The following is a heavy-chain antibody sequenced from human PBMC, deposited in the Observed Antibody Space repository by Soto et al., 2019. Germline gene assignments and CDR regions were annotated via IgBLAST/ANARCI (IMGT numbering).Heavy chain of an antibody. CDR2: ISSSSSYI. CDR1: GFSFSSYN. J-gene: IGHJ6*03. CDR3: ARESAGAYSSSSGYYLYYMDV. D-gene: IGHD6-6*01. V-gene: IGHV3-21*01. Sequence: GGSLRLSCAVSGFSFSSYNMNWVRQAPGKGLEWVSSISSSSSYIYYAGSVKGRFTISRDNAENSLYLQMNSLRVEDTAVYYCARESAGAYSSSSGYYLYYMDVWGKGTTVTVSS.